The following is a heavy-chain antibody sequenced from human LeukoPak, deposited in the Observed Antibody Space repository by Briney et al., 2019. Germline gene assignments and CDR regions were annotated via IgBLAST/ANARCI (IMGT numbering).Heavy chain of an antibody. CDR3: ALIAPPHN. CDR1: GITFTSYY. J-gene: IGHJ4*02. D-gene: IGHD6-13*01. V-gene: IGHV1-46*01. Sequence: ASLKVSCTASGITFTSYYIHWVRQAPGRGLEWMGKINPSGTITTYAPKYQGRVTVTKDTSTNTVYMELSSLRSDDTAVYYCALIAPPHNWGQGTLVTVSS. CDR2: INPSGTIT.